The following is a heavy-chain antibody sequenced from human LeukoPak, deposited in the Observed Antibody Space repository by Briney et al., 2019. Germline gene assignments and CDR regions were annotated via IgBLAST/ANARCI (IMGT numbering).Heavy chain of an antibody. CDR2: INPSGGST. J-gene: IGHJ4*02. CDR3: ARDYCSSTSCPAYYFDY. CDR1: GYTFTSYY. Sequence: GASVKVSCEASGYTFTSYYMHWVRQAPGQGLEWMGIINPSGGSTSYAQKFQGRVTMTRDTSTSTVYMELSSLRSEDTAVYYCARDYCSSTSCPAYYFDYWGQGTLVTVSS. V-gene: IGHV1-46*01. D-gene: IGHD2-2*01.